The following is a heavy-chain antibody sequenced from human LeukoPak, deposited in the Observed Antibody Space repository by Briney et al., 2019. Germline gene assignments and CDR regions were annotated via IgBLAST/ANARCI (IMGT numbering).Heavy chain of an antibody. CDR3: AREGGGGIDIEPSFDY. CDR1: GGTFSSYA. V-gene: IGHV1-69*04. Sequence: SVKVSCKASGGTFSSYAISWVRQAPGQGLEWMGRIIPILGIANYAQKFQGRVTMTRDTSTSTVYMELSSLRSEDTAVYYCAREGGGGIDIEPSFDYWGQGTLVTVSS. D-gene: IGHD2-15*01. CDR2: IIPILGIA. J-gene: IGHJ4*02.